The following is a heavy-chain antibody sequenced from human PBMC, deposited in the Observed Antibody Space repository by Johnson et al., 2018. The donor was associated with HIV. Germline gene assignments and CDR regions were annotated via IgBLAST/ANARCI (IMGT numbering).Heavy chain of an antibody. CDR2: ISGSTDTI. V-gene: IGHV3-11*04. CDR1: GVTFSDYY. CDR3: ARDGMAATKANI. J-gene: IGHJ3*02. D-gene: IGHD1-14*01. Sequence: QVQLVESGGGLVKPGGSLRLSCAASGVTFSDYYMSWIRQAPGKGLEWVSYISGSTDTIYYADSVKGRFTISRDNAKNSLYLQMNSLRAEDTAVYYCARDGMAATKANIWGQGTMVTVSS.